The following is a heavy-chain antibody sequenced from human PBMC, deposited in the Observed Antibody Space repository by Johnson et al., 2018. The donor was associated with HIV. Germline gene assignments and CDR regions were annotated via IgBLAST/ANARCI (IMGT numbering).Heavy chain of an antibody. CDR2: IGTAGDT. Sequence: QLVESGGGLVQPGGSLRLSCAASGFTFSSYDMYWVRQATGKGLEWVSAIGTAGDTYYPGSVKGRFTISRENAKNSLYLQMNSLRAGDTAVYYCARSPGWHAFDIWGQGTMVTVSS. D-gene: IGHD2-15*01. V-gene: IGHV3-13*01. CDR1: GFTFSSYD. CDR3: ARSPGWHAFDI. J-gene: IGHJ3*02.